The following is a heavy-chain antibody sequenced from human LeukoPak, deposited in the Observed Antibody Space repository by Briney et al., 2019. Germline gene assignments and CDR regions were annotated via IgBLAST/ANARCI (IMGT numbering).Heavy chain of an antibody. V-gene: IGHV4-4*07. J-gene: IGHJ6*02. D-gene: IGHD6-6*01. CDR1: GGSISSYY. CDR3: ARVGGSSSGFYYYYGMDV. CDR2: IYTSGST. Sequence: SETLSLTCTVSGGSISSYYWSWIRQPAGKGLGWIGRIYTSGSTNYNPSLKSRVTMSVDTSKNQFSLKLSSATAADTAVYYCARVGGSSSGFYYYYGMDVWGQGTTVTVSS.